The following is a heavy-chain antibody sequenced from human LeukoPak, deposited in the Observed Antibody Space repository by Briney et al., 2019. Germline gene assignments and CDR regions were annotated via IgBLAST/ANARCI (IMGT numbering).Heavy chain of an antibody. Sequence: GASLRLSCAASGFIFSNYAMSWVRQAPGKGLKWVSAIGGRDGGTYYADSVKGRFTVSRDDPKNTLYLQMNTLRAEDTAVYYCAKWGDYDILTGYYDSDYWGQGTLVTVSS. D-gene: IGHD3-9*01. CDR3: AKWGDYDILTGYYDSDY. CDR2: IGGRDGGT. V-gene: IGHV3-23*01. CDR1: GFIFSNYA. J-gene: IGHJ4*02.